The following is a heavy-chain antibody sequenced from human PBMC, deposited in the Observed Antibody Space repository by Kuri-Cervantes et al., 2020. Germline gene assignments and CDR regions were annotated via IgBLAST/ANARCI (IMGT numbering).Heavy chain of an antibody. CDR2: IFQSGST. V-gene: IGHV4-4*02. J-gene: IGHJ4*02. CDR1: GDTITSYDW. D-gene: IGHD4-11*01. Sequence: SETLSLTCTVSGDTITSYDWWSWVRQSPGKGLEWIGEIFQSGSTNYNPSPKSRVTISLDIPKNQFSLSLSSVTAADTAVYYCARNHDYTHDCWGQGTLVTVSS. CDR3: ARNHDYTHDC.